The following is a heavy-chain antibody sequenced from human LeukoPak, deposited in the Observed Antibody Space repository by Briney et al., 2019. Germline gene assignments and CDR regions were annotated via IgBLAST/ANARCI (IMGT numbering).Heavy chain of an antibody. CDR2: INPNSGGT. CDR3: ARVGVGLLLTGHHPFDY. CDR1: GYTFTGYY. J-gene: IGHJ4*02. V-gene: IGHV1-2*02. D-gene: IGHD3-9*01. Sequence: RASVKVSCKASGYTFTGYYVHWVRQAPGQGLEWMGWINPNSGGTNYAQKFQGRVTMTRDTSISTAYMELSRLRSDDTAVYYCARVGVGLLLTGHHPFDYWGQGTLVTVSS.